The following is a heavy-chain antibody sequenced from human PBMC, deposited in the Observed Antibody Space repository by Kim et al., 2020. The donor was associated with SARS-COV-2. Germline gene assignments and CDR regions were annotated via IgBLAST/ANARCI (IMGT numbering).Heavy chain of an antibody. Sequence: SETLSLTCTVSGGSVSSGSYYWSWIRQPPGKGLEWIGYIYYSGSTNYNPSLKSRVTISVDTSKNQFSLKLSSVTAADTAVYYCARGTKGVLTVDYYYYYGMDVWGQGTTVTVSS. V-gene: IGHV4-61*01. D-gene: IGHD3-9*01. CDR3: ARGTKGVLTVDYYYYYGMDV. CDR1: GGSVSSGSYY. CDR2: IYYSGST. J-gene: IGHJ6*02.